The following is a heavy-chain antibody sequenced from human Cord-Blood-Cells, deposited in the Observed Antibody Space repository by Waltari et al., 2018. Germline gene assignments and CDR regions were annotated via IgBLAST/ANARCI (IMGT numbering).Heavy chain of an antibody. Sequence: QVQLQQWGAGLLKPSETLSLTCAVYGGSFIGYYWSWIRQPPGKGLEWIGEINHSGSTNYNPSLKSRVTISVDTSKNQFSLKLSSVTAADTAVYYCARVSSGLYYFDYWGQGTLVTVSS. CDR2: INHSGST. V-gene: IGHV4-34*01. CDR1: GGSFIGYY. D-gene: IGHD3-10*01. J-gene: IGHJ4*02. CDR3: ARVSSGLYYFDY.